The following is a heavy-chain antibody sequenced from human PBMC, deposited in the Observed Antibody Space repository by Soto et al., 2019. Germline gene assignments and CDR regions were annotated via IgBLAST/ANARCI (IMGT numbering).Heavy chain of an antibody. CDR2: IYYSGST. D-gene: IGHD3-10*01. CDR3: AREGYGSGSYFVGDD. J-gene: IGHJ4*02. V-gene: IGHV4-61*01. CDR1: GGSVSSGSYY. Sequence: SETLSLTCTVSGGSVSSGSYYWSWIRQPPGKGLEWIGYIYYSGSTNYNPSLKSRVTISVDTSKNQFSLKLSSVTAADTAVYYCAREGYGSGSYFVGDDWGQGTLVTVS.